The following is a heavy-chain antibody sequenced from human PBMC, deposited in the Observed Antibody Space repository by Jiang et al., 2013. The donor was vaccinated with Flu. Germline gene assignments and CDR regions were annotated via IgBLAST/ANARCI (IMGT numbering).Heavy chain of an antibody. CDR1: GGSISSSSYY. V-gene: IGHV4-39*07. J-gene: IGHJ4*02. CDR2: IYDDGSS. Sequence: LLKPSETLSLTCTVSGGSISSSSYYWGWIRQPPGKELEWIGGIYDDGSSYHNPSLKGRVTMSVDMSKSHLSLKLTSVTAADTAAYYCARAQKXSGFELPYFDDWGQGPW. CDR3: ARAQKXSGFELPYFDD. D-gene: IGHD5-12*01.